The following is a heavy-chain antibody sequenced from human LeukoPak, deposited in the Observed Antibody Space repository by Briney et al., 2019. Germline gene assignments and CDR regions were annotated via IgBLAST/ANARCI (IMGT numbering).Heavy chain of an antibody. D-gene: IGHD4-17*01. CDR1: GGSISSYY. CDR3: ARQRVMTTVTYFDY. V-gene: IGHV4-59*08. CDR2: IYYSGST. J-gene: IGHJ4*02. Sequence: SETLSLTCTVSGGSISSYYWSWIRQPPGKGLEWIGYIYYSGSTNYNPSLKSRVTISVDTSKNQFSLKLSSVTAADTAVYYCARQRVMTTVTYFDYWGQGTLVTVSS.